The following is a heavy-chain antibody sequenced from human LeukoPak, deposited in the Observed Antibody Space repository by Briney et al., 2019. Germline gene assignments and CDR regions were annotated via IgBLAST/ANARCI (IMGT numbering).Heavy chain of an antibody. CDR2: ISSSSSYI. CDR1: GFTFSHYS. D-gene: IGHD3-3*01. CDR3: ARGGITIFGVVIYMDV. V-gene: IGHV3-21*04. J-gene: IGHJ6*03. Sequence: GGSLRLSCAASGFTFSHYSMNWVRQAPGKGLEWVSSISSSSSYIYYADSVKGRFTVSRNNAKNSLYLQMNSLRAEDTALYYCARGGITIFGVVIYMDVWGKGTTVTVSS.